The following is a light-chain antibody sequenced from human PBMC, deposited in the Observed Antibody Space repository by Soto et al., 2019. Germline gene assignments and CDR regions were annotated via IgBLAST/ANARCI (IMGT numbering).Light chain of an antibody. CDR2: GAS. V-gene: IGKV3-20*01. CDR3: QQYGGSPAT. CDR1: QSVSNSY. J-gene: IGKJ5*01. Sequence: EIVLTQSPGTLSLSPGERATLSCRASQSVSNSYLAWYQQRPGQAPRLLIYGASSRATGIPDRFSGSGSGTDFTLTIRRLESEDFAVYFCQQYGGSPATFGQGTRLEVK.